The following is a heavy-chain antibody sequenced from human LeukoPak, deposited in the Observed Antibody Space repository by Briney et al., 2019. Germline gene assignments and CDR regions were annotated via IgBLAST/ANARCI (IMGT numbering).Heavy chain of an antibody. Sequence: GGSLRLSCAASGFTFSSYEMNWVRRAPGKGLEWVSYISTSGSTIYHADSVKGRFTIPRDNAKNSLFLQMNSLRAEDTAVYYCARRGYYDSSGYLFDYWGQGTLVTVSS. D-gene: IGHD3-22*01. CDR2: ISTSGSTI. J-gene: IGHJ4*02. CDR1: GFTFSSYE. V-gene: IGHV3-48*03. CDR3: ARRGYYDSSGYLFDY.